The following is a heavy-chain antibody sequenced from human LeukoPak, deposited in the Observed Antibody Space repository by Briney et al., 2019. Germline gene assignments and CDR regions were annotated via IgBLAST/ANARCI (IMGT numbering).Heavy chain of an antibody. Sequence: GGSLRLSCAASGFTFSSYAMSWVRQAPGKGLEWVSAISGSGGSAYYADSVKGRFTISRDNSKNTLYLQMNSLRAEDTAVYYCAKDLNGYSYGYLPYWGQGTLVTVSS. V-gene: IGHV3-23*01. CDR2: ISGSGGSA. CDR3: AKDLNGYSYGYLPY. D-gene: IGHD5-18*01. CDR1: GFTFSSYA. J-gene: IGHJ4*02.